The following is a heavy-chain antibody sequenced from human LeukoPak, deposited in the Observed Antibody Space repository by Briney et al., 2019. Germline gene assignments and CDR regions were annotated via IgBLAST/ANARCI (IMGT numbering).Heavy chain of an antibody. Sequence: GGSLRLSCGASGFTFSSYSMNWVRQGPGEGVEGVSSISSSSSYIYYADSVKGRFTISRDNAKNSLYLQMNSLRAEDTAVYYCARSKGRSGPDYYYYMDVWGKGTTATVSS. CDR1: GFTFSSYS. CDR3: ARSKGRSGPDYYYYMDV. J-gene: IGHJ6*03. CDR2: ISSSSSYI. V-gene: IGHV3-21*01.